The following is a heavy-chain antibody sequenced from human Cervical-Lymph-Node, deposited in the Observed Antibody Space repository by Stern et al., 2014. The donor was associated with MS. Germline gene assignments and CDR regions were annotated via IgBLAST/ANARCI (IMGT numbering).Heavy chain of an antibody. CDR3: ALSSETSDRWYSLGYDL. D-gene: IGHD6-13*01. CDR1: GGTFSKFP. CDR2: IFHVSRTP. J-gene: IGHJ5*02. Sequence: QEQMVQSGDEVTKPGSSVKVYWQASGGTFSKFPSSWVRKAPGQGLEWMGGIFHVSRTPTYAQEFRGSVTITADVSTSTVYMELISLRSFDTAVYYCALSSETSDRWYSLGYDLWGQGTLVTVSS. V-gene: IGHV1-69*01.